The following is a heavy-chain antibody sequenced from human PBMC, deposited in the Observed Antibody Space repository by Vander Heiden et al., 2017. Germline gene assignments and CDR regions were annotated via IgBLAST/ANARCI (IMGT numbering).Heavy chain of an antibody. Sequence: EVQLLESGRGLVQPGGSLRLSCAASGFPFSSYAMSGVRQARGKGLEWVSAISGSGGSTYYADSVKGRFTISRDNSKNTLYLQMNSLRAEDTAVYYCAKDGGYCSSTSCYQRGWFDPWGQGTLVTVSS. J-gene: IGHJ5*02. V-gene: IGHV3-23*01. CDR3: AKDGGYCSSTSCYQRGWFDP. D-gene: IGHD2-2*01. CDR2: ISGSGGST. CDR1: GFPFSSYA.